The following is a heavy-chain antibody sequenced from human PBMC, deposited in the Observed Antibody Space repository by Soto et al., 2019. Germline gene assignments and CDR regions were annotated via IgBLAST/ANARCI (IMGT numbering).Heavy chain of an antibody. CDR1: GYSFSDYW. J-gene: IGHJ5*02. Sequence: GASLKISCKAAGYSFSDYWIGWVRQMPGRGLEWMGIIYPGDSDTRYSPSFQGQVTITADKSITTTYLQWSSMKASDTAMYYYARRREYCSTSSCRFDPWGQGTLVTVSS. V-gene: IGHV5-51*01. CDR3: ARRREYCSTSSCRFDP. D-gene: IGHD2-2*01. CDR2: IYPGDSDT.